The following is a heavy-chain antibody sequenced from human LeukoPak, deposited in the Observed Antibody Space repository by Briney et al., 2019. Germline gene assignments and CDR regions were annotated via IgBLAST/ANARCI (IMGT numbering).Heavy chain of an antibody. CDR1: GFTFSAYG. CDR3: VTVHKYPTPSSGHAFDV. J-gene: IGHJ3*01. CDR2: ISYDGSTQ. Sequence: GGSLRLSCAASGFTFSAYGMHWVRQAPAKGLEWVAVISYDGSTQYCTDSLKGRFTISRDNSKNTLYLQMDSLRAGDTAVYHCVTVHKYPTPSSGHAFDVWGQGTTVTVSS. D-gene: IGHD3-22*01. V-gene: IGHV3-30*03.